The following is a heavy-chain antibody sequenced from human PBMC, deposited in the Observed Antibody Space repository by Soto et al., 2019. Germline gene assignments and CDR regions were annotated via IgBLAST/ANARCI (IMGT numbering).Heavy chain of an antibody. CDR2: ISYDGSNK. J-gene: IGHJ5*02. CDR1: GFTFSSYA. V-gene: IGHV3-30-3*01. D-gene: IGHD2-2*01. Sequence: QVQLVESGGGVVQPGRSLRLSCAASGFTFSSYAMHWVRQAPGKGLEWVAVISYDGSNKYYADSVKGRFTISRDNSKNTLYLQMNSLRAEDTAVCYCARNPSRYCSSTSCYNWFDPWGQGTLVTVSS. CDR3: ARNPSRYCSSTSCYNWFDP.